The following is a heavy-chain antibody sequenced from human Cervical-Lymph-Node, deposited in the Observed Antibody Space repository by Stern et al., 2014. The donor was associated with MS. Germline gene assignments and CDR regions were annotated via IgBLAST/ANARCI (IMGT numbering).Heavy chain of an antibody. CDR1: CYTFTSYG. J-gene: IGHJ3*02. Sequence: QVQLLQSGAEVKQPGASVKVSCKASCYTFTSYGISWVRQAPGKGLEWMGWISGSNVNPNYAKKLQGRVAMTTGTSASTAYMELRSLRSDDTAVYYCERGLLGSENAFDIWGQGTMVTVSS. D-gene: IGHD2-15*01. CDR2: ISGSNVNP. CDR3: ERGLLGSENAFDI. V-gene: IGHV1-18*01.